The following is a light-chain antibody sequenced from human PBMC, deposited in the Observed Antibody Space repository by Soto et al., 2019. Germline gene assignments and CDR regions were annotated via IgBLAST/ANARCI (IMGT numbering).Light chain of an antibody. Sequence: EIVLTQSPATLSLSPGERATLSCGASQSVSSNYLAWYQQKPGLAPRLLLYDASSRDTGIPDRFSGSGSGPDFTLTIPSLEPEDSAVYYCHQYGSSLLTFGGGTKVEIK. CDR3: HQYGSSLLT. CDR1: QSVSSNY. J-gene: IGKJ4*01. CDR2: DAS. V-gene: IGKV3D-20*01.